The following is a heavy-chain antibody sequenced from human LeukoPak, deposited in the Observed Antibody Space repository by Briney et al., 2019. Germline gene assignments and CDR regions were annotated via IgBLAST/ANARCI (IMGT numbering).Heavy chain of an antibody. V-gene: IGHV1-2*02. Sequence: GASVKISCKASGYTFSGYYMHWVRQAPGQELEWMGWINPNSGGTNYAQKFQGRVTMTRDTSISTAYMELSRLRSDDTAVYYCAREMGYCSGGSCQRGRNWFDPWGQGTLVTVSS. D-gene: IGHD2-15*01. J-gene: IGHJ5*02. CDR1: GYTFSGYY. CDR3: AREMGYCSGGSCQRGRNWFDP. CDR2: INPNSGGT.